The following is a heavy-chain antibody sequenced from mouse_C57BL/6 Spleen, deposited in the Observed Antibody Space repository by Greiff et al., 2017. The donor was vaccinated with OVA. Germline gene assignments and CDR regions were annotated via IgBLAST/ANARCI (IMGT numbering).Heavy chain of an antibody. Sequence: EVKVVESGGGLVKPGGSLKLSCAASGFTFSDYGMHWVRQAPEKGLEWVAYISSGSSTIYYADTVKGRFTISRDNAKNTLFLHMTSLRSEDTAMYYCARNGYYVNYYAMDYWGQGTSVTVSS. CDR2: ISSGSSTI. CDR3: ARNGYYVNYYAMDY. J-gene: IGHJ4*01. D-gene: IGHD2-3*01. CDR1: GFTFSDYG. V-gene: IGHV5-17*01.